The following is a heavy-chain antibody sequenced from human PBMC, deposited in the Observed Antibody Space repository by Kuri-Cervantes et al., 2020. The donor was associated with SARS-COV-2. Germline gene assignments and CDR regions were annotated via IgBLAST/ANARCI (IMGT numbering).Heavy chain of an antibody. CDR2: IYYSGST. CDR1: GFTFSSYS. CDR3: ARGVLLWFGEYYFDY. Sequence: ESLKISCAASGFTFSSYSMNWVRQAPGKGLEWIGSIYYSGSTYYNPSLKSRVTMSVDTSKNQFSLKLSSVTAADTAVYYCARGVLLWFGEYYFDYWGQGTLVTVSS. J-gene: IGHJ4*02. V-gene: IGHV4-39*07. D-gene: IGHD3-10*01.